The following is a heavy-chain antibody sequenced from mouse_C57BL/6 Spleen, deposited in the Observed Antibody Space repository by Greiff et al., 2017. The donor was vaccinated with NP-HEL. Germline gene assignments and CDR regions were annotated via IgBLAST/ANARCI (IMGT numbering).Heavy chain of an antibody. J-gene: IGHJ1*03. CDR2: IYPGSGST. CDR3: ARGNVAPHLYFDV. Sequence: VQLQQPGAELVKPGASVKMSCKASGYTFTSYWITWVKQRPGQGLEWIGDIYPGSGSTNYNEKFKSKATLTVDTSSSTAYMQLSSLTSEDSAVYYCARGNVAPHLYFDVWGTGTTVTVSS. CDR1: GYTFTSYW. D-gene: IGHD1-1*01. V-gene: IGHV1-55*01.